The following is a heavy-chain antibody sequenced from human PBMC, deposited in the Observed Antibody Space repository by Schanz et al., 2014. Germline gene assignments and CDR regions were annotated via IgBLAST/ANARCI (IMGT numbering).Heavy chain of an antibody. CDR3: ARSLSCSHIGWTFDC. Sequence: WVRQAPGKGLEWVGRVRNKNNRYTTEYAASVKGRFTISRDDSKNSLYLQMNSLKTEDTAMYYSARSLSCSHIGWTFDCTGPGALVGVSS. D-gene: IGHD2-15*01. J-gene: IGHJ4*02. CDR2: VRNKNNRYTT. V-gene: IGHV3-72*01.